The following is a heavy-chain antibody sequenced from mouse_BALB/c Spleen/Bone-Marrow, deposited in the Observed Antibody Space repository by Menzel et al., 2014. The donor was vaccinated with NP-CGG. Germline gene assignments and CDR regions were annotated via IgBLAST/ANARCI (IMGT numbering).Heavy chain of an antibody. J-gene: IGHJ2*01. CDR2: IDPPDSET. CDR1: GYSFTSYR. D-gene: IGHD1-2*01. CDR3: ARVGLRLPYYFDY. V-gene: IGHV1S126*01. Sequence: VHLVESGPQVVRPGASVKISCKASGYSFTSYRMHWVKQRPGQGLEWIGMIDPPDSETRLNQKFKDKATLTVDKSSSTAYMQLSSPTSEDSAVYYCARVGLRLPYYFDYWGQGTTLTVSS.